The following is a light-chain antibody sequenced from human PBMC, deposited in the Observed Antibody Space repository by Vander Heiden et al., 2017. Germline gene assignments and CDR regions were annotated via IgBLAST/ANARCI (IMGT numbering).Light chain of an antibody. Sequence: SYLLTHPPSVSVAPRQTATVTCGGTNIKSKRVHWYQQRPGQAPLLVLYDDTERPSGIPERFSGSTSGNTATLAIRRVEAGDEADYYCQVWDSATDSQVFGSGTFVTVL. CDR3: QVWDSATDSQV. CDR1: NIKSKR. V-gene: IGLV3-21*02. CDR2: DDT. J-gene: IGLJ1*01.